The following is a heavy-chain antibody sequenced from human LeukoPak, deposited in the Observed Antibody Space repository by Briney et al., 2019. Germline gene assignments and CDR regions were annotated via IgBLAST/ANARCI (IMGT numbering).Heavy chain of an antibody. CDR1: GFTFSSYG. V-gene: IGHV3-7*05. CDR3: ARDPDPMPGVGYDA. CDR2: IDQHGRER. Sequence: GGSLRLSCAASGFTFSSYGMHWVRQAPGKGLEWVANIDQHGRERYYVDSVKGRFTISRDNAKNTLYLQMNSLTAEDTAVYYCARDPDPMPGVGYDAWGQGTKVTVSS. J-gene: IGHJ3*01. D-gene: IGHD2-2*01.